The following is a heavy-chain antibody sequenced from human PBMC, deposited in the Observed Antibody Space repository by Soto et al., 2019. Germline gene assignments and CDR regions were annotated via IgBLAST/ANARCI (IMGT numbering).Heavy chain of an antibody. J-gene: IGHJ6*02. CDR2: IYYSGST. V-gene: IGHV4-30-4*01. Sequence: TVSGGSISSGDYYWSWIRQPPGKGLEWIGYIYYSGSTYYNPSLKSRVTISVDTSKNQFSLKLSSVTAADTAVYYCARVPLLWFGQLDDYYYNNGMDVWGQGTTVTVSS. D-gene: IGHD3-10*01. CDR1: GGSISSGDYY. CDR3: ARVPLLWFGQLDDYYYNNGMDV.